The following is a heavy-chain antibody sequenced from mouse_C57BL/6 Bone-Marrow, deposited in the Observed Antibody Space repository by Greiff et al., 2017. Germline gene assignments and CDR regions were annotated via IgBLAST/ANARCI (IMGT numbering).Heavy chain of an antibody. V-gene: IGHV5-9*01. CDR3: ARIVYYFDY. Sequence: EVQVVESGGGLVKPGGSLKLSCAASGFTFSSYTMSWVRQTPEKRLEWVATISGGGGNTYYPDSVKGRFTISRDNAKNTLYLQMSSLRSEDTALYYCARIVYYFDYWGQGTTLTVSS. CDR1: GFTFSSYT. CDR2: ISGGGGNT. J-gene: IGHJ2*01.